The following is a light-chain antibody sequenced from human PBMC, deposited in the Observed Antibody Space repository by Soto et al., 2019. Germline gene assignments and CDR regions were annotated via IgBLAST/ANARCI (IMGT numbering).Light chain of an antibody. CDR1: SSDLAIYNY. Sequence: QSVQAQPAYVSGSPGQSITISCTGTSSDLAIYNYVSCYQQQPGKAPKPMIYQVTNRPSGVSNRFSGSRSGNTASLTSSGLQAEDEADYYCSSYTDSSNYVFGTGTKVTVL. CDR2: QVT. V-gene: IGLV2-14*01. J-gene: IGLJ1*01. CDR3: SSYTDSSNYV.